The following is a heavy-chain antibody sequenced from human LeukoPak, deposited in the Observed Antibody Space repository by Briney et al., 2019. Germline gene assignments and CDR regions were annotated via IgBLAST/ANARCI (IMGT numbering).Heavy chain of an antibody. J-gene: IGHJ4*02. D-gene: IGHD5-18*01. CDR3: ARDPTRDTV. CDR2: ISHDGSNK. V-gene: IGHV3-30-3*01. CDR1: GFTFSSYA. Sequence: SGGSLRLSCAASGFTFSSYAMHWVRQAPGKGLEWVAAISHDGSNKYYTDSVEGRFSISRDNSKNTLYLQMNSLRTEDTAVYYCARDPTRDTVWGQGTLVTVSS.